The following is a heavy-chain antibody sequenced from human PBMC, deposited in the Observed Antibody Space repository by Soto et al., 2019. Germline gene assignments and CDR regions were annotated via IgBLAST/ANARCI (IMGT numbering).Heavy chain of an antibody. CDR3: ARGGTIFGVVIPHFDY. CDR2: MNPNSGNT. Sequence: QMQLVQSGAEVKKPGASVKVSCKASGYTFTSYDINWVRQATGQGLEWMGWMNPNSGNTGYAQKFQGRVTMTRNTSISTAYMELSSLRSEDTAVYYCARGGTIFGVVIPHFDYWGQGTLVTVSS. J-gene: IGHJ4*02. D-gene: IGHD3-3*01. CDR1: GYTFTSYD. V-gene: IGHV1-8*01.